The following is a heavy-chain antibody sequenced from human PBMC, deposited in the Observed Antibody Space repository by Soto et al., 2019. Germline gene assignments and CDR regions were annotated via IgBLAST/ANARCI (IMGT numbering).Heavy chain of an antibody. J-gene: IGHJ4*02. D-gene: IGHD4-17*01. CDR1: GFSFSTYA. CDR2: ISYDGDHK. Sequence: GGSLRLSCAASGFSFSTYAMHWVRQTPGKGLEWVAVISYDGDHKYYTDSVKGRFTISRDNSKNTLYLLMNSLRAEDTAVYYCARDEIRLKYFFDYWGQGTLVTVSS. V-gene: IGHV3-30-3*01. CDR3: ARDEIRLKYFFDY.